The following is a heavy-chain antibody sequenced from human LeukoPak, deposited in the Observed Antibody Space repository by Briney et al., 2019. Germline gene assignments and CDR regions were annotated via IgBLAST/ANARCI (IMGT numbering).Heavy chain of an antibody. CDR3: ARWEIRGTAHQLDY. CDR2: IKEDGSQK. CDR1: GFTFRNYT. J-gene: IGHJ4*02. D-gene: IGHD1-7*01. Sequence: GGSLRLSCAASGFTFRNYTMTWVRQAPGKGLEWVANIKEDGSQKYYLDSVKGRFTISRDNAKNSMYLQMNSLRAEDTAVYYCARWEIRGTAHQLDYWGQGTLVTVSS. V-gene: IGHV3-7*01.